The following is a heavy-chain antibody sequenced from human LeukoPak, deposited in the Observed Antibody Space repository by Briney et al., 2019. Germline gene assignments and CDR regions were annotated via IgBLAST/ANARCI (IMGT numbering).Heavy chain of an antibody. CDR2: ISYDGSNK. D-gene: IGHD1-1*01. CDR1: GFSFRIYG. CDR3: ARDPLGTRPGFDY. Sequence: GGSLRLSCATSGFSFRIYGMHWVRQAPGKGLEWVAVISYDGSNKYYADSVKGRFTISRDNSKNTLYLQMNSLRAEDTAVYYCARDPLGTRPGFDYWGQGTLVTVSS. V-gene: IGHV3-30*19. J-gene: IGHJ4*02.